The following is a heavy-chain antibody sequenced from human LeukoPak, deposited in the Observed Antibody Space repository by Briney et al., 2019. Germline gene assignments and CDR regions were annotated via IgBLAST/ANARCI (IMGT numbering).Heavy chain of an antibody. CDR3: ARDTRFWDFDY. D-gene: IGHD7-27*01. V-gene: IGHV3-33*08. Sequence: GGSLRLSCAASGFTFNNYAMNWVRQAPGKGLEWVAVIWYDGSNKYYADSVKGRFTISRDNSKNTLYLQMNSLRAEDTAVYYCARDTRFWDFDYWGQGTLVTVSS. CDR2: IWYDGSNK. CDR1: GFTFNNYA. J-gene: IGHJ4*02.